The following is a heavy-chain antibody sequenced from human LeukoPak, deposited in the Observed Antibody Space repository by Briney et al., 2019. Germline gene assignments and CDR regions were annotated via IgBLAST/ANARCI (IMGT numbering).Heavy chain of an antibody. Sequence: SETLSLTCTVSGGSISSYYWSWIRQPPGKGLEWIGYIHNSGSTNYNPSPKSRVTISVHTSKNQLSLKLTSVTAADTAVYYCARRSGSYTMFYYYYYMDVWGKGTTVTVSS. J-gene: IGHJ6*03. D-gene: IGHD1-26*01. V-gene: IGHV4-59*12. CDR3: ARRSGSYTMFYYYYYMDV. CDR1: GGSISSYY. CDR2: IHNSGST.